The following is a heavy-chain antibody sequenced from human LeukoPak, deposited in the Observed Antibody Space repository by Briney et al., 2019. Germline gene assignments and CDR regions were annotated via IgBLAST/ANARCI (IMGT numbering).Heavy chain of an antibody. CDR1: GFTFSGDW. CDR2: SKSDGSST. V-gene: IGHV3-74*01. D-gene: IGHD2-2*02. J-gene: IGHJ5*02. CDR3: AREYPLLKTNWFDP. Sequence: PGGSLRLSCAVSGFTFSGDWMHWVRQAPGKGLVWVSRSKSDGSSTSYADSVKGRFTISRDNSKNTLYLQMNSLRAEDTAVYYCAREYPLLKTNWFDPWGQGTLVTVSS.